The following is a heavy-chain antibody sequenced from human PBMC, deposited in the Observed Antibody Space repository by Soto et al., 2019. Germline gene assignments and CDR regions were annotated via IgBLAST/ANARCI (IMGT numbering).Heavy chain of an antibody. CDR3: ARDSQLWLLTRGDAFDI. J-gene: IGHJ3*02. Sequence: GGSLRLSCAASGFTFSSYSMNWVRQAPGKGLEWVSYISSSSSTIYYADSVKGRFTITRDNAKNSLYLQMNSLSDEDTAVYYCARDSQLWLLTRGDAFDIWGQGTMVTVSS. V-gene: IGHV3-48*02. D-gene: IGHD5-18*01. CDR1: GFTFSSYS. CDR2: ISSSSSTI.